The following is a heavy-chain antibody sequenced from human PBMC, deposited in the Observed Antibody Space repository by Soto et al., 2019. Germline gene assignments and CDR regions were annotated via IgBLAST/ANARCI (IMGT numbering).Heavy chain of an antibody. D-gene: IGHD3-10*01. CDR2: IDPSDSYT. Sequence: GESLKISCKGSGYSFTSYWISWVRQMPGKGLEWMGRIDPSDSYTNYSPSFQGHVTISADKSISTAYLQWSSLKASDTAMYYCARPGGGRFAELFLSYYYGMDVWGQGTTVTVSS. V-gene: IGHV5-10-1*01. J-gene: IGHJ6*02. CDR3: ARPGGGRFAELFLSYYYGMDV. CDR1: GYSFTSYW.